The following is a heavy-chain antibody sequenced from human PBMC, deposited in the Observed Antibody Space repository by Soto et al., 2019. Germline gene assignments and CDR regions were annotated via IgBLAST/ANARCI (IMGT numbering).Heavy chain of an antibody. CDR2: ISAYNGNT. D-gene: IGHD5-12*01. CDR3: ARAGRDGYNGRAFDI. J-gene: IGHJ3*02. CDR1: GYTFTSCG. Sequence: ASVKVSCKASGYTFTSCGISCVRQAPGQGLEWMGWISAYNGNTNYAQKLQGRVTMTTDTSTSTAYMELRSLRSDDTAVYYCARAGRDGYNGRAFDIWGQGTMVTVSS. V-gene: IGHV1-18*04.